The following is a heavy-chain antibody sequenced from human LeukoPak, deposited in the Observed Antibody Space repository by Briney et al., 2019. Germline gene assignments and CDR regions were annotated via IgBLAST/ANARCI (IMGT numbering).Heavy chain of an antibody. V-gene: IGHV3-30*02. D-gene: IGHD1-14*01. CDR1: GFTFSSYG. CDR3: AKDGSAEPRKWFDP. J-gene: IGHJ5*02. CDR2: IRYDGSNK. Sequence: PGGSLRLSCAASGFTFSSYGMHWVRQAPGKGLEWVAFIRYDGSNKYYADSVKGRFTISRDNSKNTLYLQMNSLRAEDTAVYYCAKDGSAEPRKWFDPWGQGTLVTVSS.